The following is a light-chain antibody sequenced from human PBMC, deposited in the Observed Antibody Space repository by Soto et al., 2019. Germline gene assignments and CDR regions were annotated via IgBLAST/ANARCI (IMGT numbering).Light chain of an antibody. CDR2: DAS. J-gene: IGKJ4*01. V-gene: IGKV3-11*01. CDR3: QQRYTSVT. Sequence: EIVMTQSPATLSLYPGERATLSCRASQNVGRSLAWFQQTPGQPPRLLIYDASTRAAGIPARFSGSGSGAAFTLTISSLEPEDSAVYYCQQRYTSVTFGGGTKLEIK. CDR1: QNVGRS.